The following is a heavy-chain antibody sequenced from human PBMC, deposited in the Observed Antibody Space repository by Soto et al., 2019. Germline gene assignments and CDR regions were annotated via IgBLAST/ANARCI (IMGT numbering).Heavy chain of an antibody. Sequence: ASVKVSCKASGYTFTSYDINWVRQATGQGLEWMGWMNPNSGNTGYAQKFQGRVTMTRNTSISTAYMELSSLRSEDTAVYYCARLALYYDFWSGYKDAFDIWGQGTMVTVSS. CDR2: MNPNSGNT. CDR1: GYTFTSYD. V-gene: IGHV1-8*01. CDR3: ARLALYYDFWSGYKDAFDI. D-gene: IGHD3-3*01. J-gene: IGHJ3*02.